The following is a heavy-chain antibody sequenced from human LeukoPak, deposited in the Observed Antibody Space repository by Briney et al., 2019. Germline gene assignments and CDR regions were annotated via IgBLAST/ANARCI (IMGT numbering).Heavy chain of an antibody. Sequence: PSETLSLTCAVYGGSFSGYYWSWIRQPPGKGLEWIGEINHSGSTNYNPSLKSQVTISVDTSKNQFSLKLSSVTAADTAVYYCARGQVSKGLPRQKRNAFDIWGQGTMVTVSS. CDR1: GGSFSGYY. J-gene: IGHJ3*02. V-gene: IGHV4-34*01. D-gene: IGHD4-11*01. CDR2: INHSGST. CDR3: ARGQVSKGLPRQKRNAFDI.